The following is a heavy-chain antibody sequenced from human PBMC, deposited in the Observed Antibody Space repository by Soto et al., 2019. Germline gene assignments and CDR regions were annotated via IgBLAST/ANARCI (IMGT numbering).Heavy chain of an antibody. CDR2: IYPSDSTT. CDR1: GYSFTNYW. D-gene: IGHD4-17*01. V-gene: IGHV5-51*01. CDR3: ARHGFYGDYSSNYFDP. Sequence: GESLKISCEGSGYSFTNYWIAWVRQMPGKGLEYIGIIYPSDSTTRYSPSFQGQVTISADKSISTAYLQWSSLMASDTAIYYCARHGFYGDYSSNYFDPWGQGTLVTISS. J-gene: IGHJ5*02.